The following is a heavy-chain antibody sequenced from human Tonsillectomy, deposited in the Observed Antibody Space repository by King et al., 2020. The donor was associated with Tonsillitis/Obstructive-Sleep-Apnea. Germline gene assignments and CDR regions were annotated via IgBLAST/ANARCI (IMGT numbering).Heavy chain of an antibody. CDR2: IYPGDSHT. V-gene: IGHV5-51*01. CDR3: ARRLAYCSTTSCPDGFDI. J-gene: IGHJ3*02. Sequence: QLVQSGAEVKKPGESLKISCKGSGYSFTSYWIGWVRQMPGKGLEWMGLIYPGDSHTTYSPSFQGQVTMSVDRSITTAYLQWSSLRASDTAMYFCARRLAYCSTTSCPDGFDIWGQGTMVTVSS. CDR1: GYSFTSYW. D-gene: IGHD2-2*01.